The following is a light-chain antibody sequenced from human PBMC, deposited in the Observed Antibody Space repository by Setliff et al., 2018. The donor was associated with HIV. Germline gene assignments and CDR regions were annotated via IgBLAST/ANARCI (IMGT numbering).Light chain of an antibody. CDR2: DVT. CDR1: SSDIGTYNL. Sequence: QSALTQPASVSGSPGQSITISCTGTSSDIGTYNLVSWFQQHPGKAPKLIIYDVTKRPSGVPDRFSASKSANTASLTISGLQPEDEADYYCSSYAGTYIYVLFGGGTKGTVL. J-gene: IGLJ3*02. CDR3: SSYAGTYIYVL. V-gene: IGLV2-23*02.